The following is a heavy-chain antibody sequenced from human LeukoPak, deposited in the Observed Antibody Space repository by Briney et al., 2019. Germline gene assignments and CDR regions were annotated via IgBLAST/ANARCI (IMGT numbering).Heavy chain of an antibody. J-gene: IGHJ4*02. CDR1: GFTFSSYW. Sequence: PGGSLRLSCAASGFTFSSYWMHWVRQAPGKGLVWVSRINSDGSSTSYADSVKGRFTISRDNAKNTLYLQMNSLRAEDTAVYYCARGRGVLRFLFTRPGGYWGQGTLVTVSS. D-gene: IGHD3-3*01. V-gene: IGHV3-74*01. CDR3: ARGRGVLRFLFTRPGGY. CDR2: INSDGSST.